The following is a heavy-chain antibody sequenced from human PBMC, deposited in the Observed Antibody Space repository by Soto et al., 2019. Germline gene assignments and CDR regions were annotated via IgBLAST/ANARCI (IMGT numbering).Heavy chain of an antibody. CDR3: ARERDCTNGVCYSSYHYYGMDV. J-gene: IGHJ6*02. D-gene: IGHD2-8*01. CDR1: GFTFSSYG. V-gene: IGHV3-33*01. CDR2: IWYDGSNK. Sequence: GGSLRLSCAASGFTFSSYGMHWVRQAPGKGLEWVAVIWYDGSNKYYADSVKGRFTISRDNSKNTLYLQMNSLRAEDTAVYYCARERDCTNGVCYSSYHYYGMDVWGQGTTVTAP.